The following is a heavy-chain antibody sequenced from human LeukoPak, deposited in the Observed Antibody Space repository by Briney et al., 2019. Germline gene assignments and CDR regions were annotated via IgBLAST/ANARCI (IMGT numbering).Heavy chain of an antibody. V-gene: IGHV3-23*01. J-gene: IGHJ4*02. Sequence: PGGSLRLSCAASGFTFSSYAMSWVRQAPGKGVEWVSAISGSGGSTYYADSVKGRFTISRDNSKNTLYPQMNSLRAEDTAVYYCAKDRILWFGELLFDYWGQGTLVTVSS. CDR2: ISGSGGST. CDR3: AKDRILWFGELLFDY. D-gene: IGHD3-10*01. CDR1: GFTFSSYA.